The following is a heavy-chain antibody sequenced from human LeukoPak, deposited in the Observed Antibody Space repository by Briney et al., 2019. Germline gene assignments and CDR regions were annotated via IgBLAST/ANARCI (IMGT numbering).Heavy chain of an antibody. D-gene: IGHD6-13*01. CDR3: ARDASGIATLVT. V-gene: IGHV3-48*01. J-gene: IGHJ4*02. Sequence: GGSLRLSCAASGFRFSTYSMYWVRQAPGKGLEWISYITPSSGTKHYADSVKGRFSVSRDNAKGSLYLQMDSLSAEDTGVYHCARDASGIATLVTWGRGVLVSVSS. CDR1: GFRFSTYS. CDR2: ITPSSGTK.